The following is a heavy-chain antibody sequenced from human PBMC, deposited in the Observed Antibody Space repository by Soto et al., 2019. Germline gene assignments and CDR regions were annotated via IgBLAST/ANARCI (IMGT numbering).Heavy chain of an antibody. J-gene: IGHJ4*02. CDR2: FSRGGGTT. D-gene: IGHD3-22*01. V-gene: IGHV3-48*03. Sequence: GGSLRLSGAPSGFTLRSNEMNWVRQAPGKGLDWVSYFSRGGGTTHYADSVKVRFTISRDNAKNSLFLQMNSLSDEDTAVYYCVGEYSSSGDHLDFWCQGTLVTVSS. CDR1: GFTLRSNE. CDR3: VGEYSSSGDHLDF.